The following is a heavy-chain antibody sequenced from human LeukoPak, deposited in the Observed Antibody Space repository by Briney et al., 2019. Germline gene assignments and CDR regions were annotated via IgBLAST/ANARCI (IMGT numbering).Heavy chain of an antibody. CDR2: IWYGGSNK. J-gene: IGHJ4*02. CDR1: GFTFSSYG. CDR3: ARDLQPEQWLAYFDY. Sequence: PGGSLRLSCAASGFTFSSYGMHWVRQAPGKGLEWVAVIWYGGSNKYYADSVKGRFTISRDNSKNTLYLQMNSLRAEDTAVYYCARDLQPEQWLAYFDYWGQGTLVTVSS. V-gene: IGHV3-33*08. D-gene: IGHD6-19*01.